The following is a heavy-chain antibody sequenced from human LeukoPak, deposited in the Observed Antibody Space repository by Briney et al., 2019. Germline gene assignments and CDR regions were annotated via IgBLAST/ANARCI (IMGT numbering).Heavy chain of an antibody. CDR2: ISNDGGNE. CDR3: AKEKYRDSGPLGP. D-gene: IGHD5-12*01. Sequence: GGSLRLSCAASGFTFDSYDMHWVRQAPGKGLEWVALISNDGGNEYYADSVKGRFTISRDNSENTLYLQMNSLRLEDTAVYYCAKEKYRDSGPLGPWGQGTLVTVSP. J-gene: IGHJ5*02. V-gene: IGHV3-30*18. CDR1: GFTFDSYD.